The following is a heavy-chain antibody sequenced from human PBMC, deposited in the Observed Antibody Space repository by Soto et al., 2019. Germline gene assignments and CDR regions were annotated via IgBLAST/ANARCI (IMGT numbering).Heavy chain of an antibody. J-gene: IGHJ4*02. CDR3: AKVGWGGDS. D-gene: IGHD7-27*01. V-gene: IGHV4-61*01. CDR1: GDSVSRGSYH. CDR2: KPYTGSP. Sequence: PSETLSLTCSVSGDSVSRGSYHSSWIRQPPGKGLEWIGFKPYTGSPDYNPSLKSRVVISIDRSKNQFSLKLSSVTATDTAVYFCAKVGWGGDSWGQGTLVTVSS.